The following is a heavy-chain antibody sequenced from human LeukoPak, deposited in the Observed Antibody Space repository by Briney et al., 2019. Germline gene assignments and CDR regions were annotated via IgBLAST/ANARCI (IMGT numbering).Heavy chain of an antibody. D-gene: IGHD1-7*01. CDR3: ARSLTWNLLAFDI. CDR1: GYSFTSYW. Sequence: GGSLKISCKGSGYSFTSYWIGWVRQMPGKGLEWMGIIYPVYSYHSYSPSLQGQVTISDDKSISPAYVQWSSLKASDTAMYYCARSLTWNLLAFDIWGQGTMVTVSS. CDR2: IYPVYSYH. J-gene: IGHJ3*02. V-gene: IGHV5-51*01.